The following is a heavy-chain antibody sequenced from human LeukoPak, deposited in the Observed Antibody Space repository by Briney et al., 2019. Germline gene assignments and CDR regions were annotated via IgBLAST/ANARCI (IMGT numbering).Heavy chain of an antibody. CDR2: VYYSGST. Sequence: SETLSLTCTVSGGSISSYYWSWIRQPPGQGLEWIGYVYYSGSTNYNPSLKSRVTISVDTSKNQFSLKLSSVIAADTAVYYCARGRPMYYDSSGYPLTYFDYWGQGTLVTVSS. V-gene: IGHV4-59*01. J-gene: IGHJ4*02. CDR3: ARGRPMYYDSSGYPLTYFDY. D-gene: IGHD3-22*01. CDR1: GGSISSYY.